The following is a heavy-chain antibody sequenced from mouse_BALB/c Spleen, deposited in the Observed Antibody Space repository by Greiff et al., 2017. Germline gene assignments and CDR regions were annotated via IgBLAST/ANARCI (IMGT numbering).Heavy chain of an antibody. CDR3: ARSYYYGSSYVFAY. D-gene: IGHD1-1*01. Sequence: QVQLKESGAELAKPGASVKMSCKASGYTFTSYWMHWVKQRPGQGLEWIGYINPSTGYTEYNQKFKDKATLTADKSSSTAYMQLSSLTSEDSAVYYCARSYYYGSSYVFAYWGQGTLVTVSA. V-gene: IGHV1-7*01. CDR1: GYTFTSYW. CDR2: INPSTGYT. J-gene: IGHJ3*01.